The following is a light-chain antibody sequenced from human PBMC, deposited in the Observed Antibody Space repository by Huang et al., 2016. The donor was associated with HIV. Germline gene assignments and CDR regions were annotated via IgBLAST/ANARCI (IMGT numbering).Light chain of an antibody. V-gene: IGKV1-39*01. CDR3: QQSHTTPYT. CDR2: AAS. CDR1: QSISTY. J-gene: IGKJ2*01. Sequence: DIQMTQSPSSLSAAVGDRVTVTCRASQSISTYVNWYQQTPGKAPKLLIHAASSLQSGVPSRVSGSGSETDFTLTINSLQPEDFATYYCQQSHTTPYTFGQGTKLEIK.